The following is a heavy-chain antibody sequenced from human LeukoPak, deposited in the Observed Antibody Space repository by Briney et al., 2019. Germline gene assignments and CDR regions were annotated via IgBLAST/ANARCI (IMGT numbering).Heavy chain of an antibody. V-gene: IGHV4-30-4*08. CDR2: IYYSGST. Sequence: SETLSLTCTVSGGAISSGDYYWSWIRQPPRKGLEWIGYIYYSGSTYYNRSLKSRVTISVDTSKNQFSLKLSSVTAADTAVYYCARDRGGATWFDYWGQGTLVTVSS. CDR3: ARDRGGATWFDY. J-gene: IGHJ4*02. D-gene: IGHD1-26*01. CDR1: GGAISSGDYY.